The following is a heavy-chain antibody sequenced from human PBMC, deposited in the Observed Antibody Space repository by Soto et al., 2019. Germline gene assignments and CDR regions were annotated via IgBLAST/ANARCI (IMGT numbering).Heavy chain of an antibody. CDR1: GFTFNNYA. J-gene: IGHJ4*02. CDR2: ISDSGSST. CDR3: AKRHCSGTRCYHFDY. D-gene: IGHD2-15*01. V-gene: IGHV3-23*01. Sequence: PGGSLRLSCVASGFTFNNYAMSWVRQAPGKGLEWVSRISDSGSSTYHADSVKGRFTISRDNSKNTLYMQMNSLRAEDTAVYYCAKRHCSGTRCYHFDYWGKGPPVTVSS.